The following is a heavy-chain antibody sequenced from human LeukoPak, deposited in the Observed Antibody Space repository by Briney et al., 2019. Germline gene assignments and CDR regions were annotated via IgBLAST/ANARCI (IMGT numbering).Heavy chain of an antibody. V-gene: IGHV3-23*01. Sequence: GGSLRLSCAASGFTFSSYAMSWVRQAPGKGLEWVSAISGSGGSTYYADSVKGRFTISRDNSKNTLYLQMNSLRVDDTAVYYCARDLCWGCFDDWGQGNLVTVSS. J-gene: IGHJ4*02. CDR1: GFTFSSYA. D-gene: IGHD3-10*02. CDR3: ARDLCWGCFDD. CDR2: ISGSGGST.